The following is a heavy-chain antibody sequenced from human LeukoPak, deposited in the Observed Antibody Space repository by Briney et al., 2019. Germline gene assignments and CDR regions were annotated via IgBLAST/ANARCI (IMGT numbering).Heavy chain of an antibody. J-gene: IGHJ4*02. V-gene: IGHV3-23*01. CDR3: AKGAPTVTTTWDY. CDR2: ISGSGGST. Sequence: GGSLRLSCEAPGFTFRSYAMSWVREAPGKGLGWVSAISGSGGSTYYADSVKGRFTISRDNSKNTLYLQMNSLRAEDTAVYYCAKGAPTVTTTWDYWGQGTLVTVSP. CDR1: GFTFRSYA. D-gene: IGHD4-17*01.